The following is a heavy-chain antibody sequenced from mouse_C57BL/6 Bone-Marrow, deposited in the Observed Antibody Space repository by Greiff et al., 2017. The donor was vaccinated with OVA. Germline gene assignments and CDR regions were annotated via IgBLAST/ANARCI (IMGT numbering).Heavy chain of an antibody. J-gene: IGHJ4*01. V-gene: IGHV14-2*01. Sequence: VQLQQSGAELVKPGASVKLSCTASGFNIKDYYMHWVKQRTEQGLEWIGRIDPEDGETKYAPKFQGKATLTADTSSSTAYLQLSSLTSEDTAVYYFARSNSPYYYAMDYWGQGTSVTVSS. CDR1: GFNIKDYY. CDR3: ARSNSPYYYAMDY. CDR2: IDPEDGET.